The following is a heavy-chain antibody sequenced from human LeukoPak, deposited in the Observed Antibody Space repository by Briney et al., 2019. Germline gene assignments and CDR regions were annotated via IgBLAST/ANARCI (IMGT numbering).Heavy chain of an antibody. CDR3: ARIRAHDYGKDAFDI. Sequence: PGGSLRLSCAASGFTFSDYYMSWIRQAPGKGLEWVSYISSSGSTIYYADSVKGRFTISRDNAKNSLYLQMNSLRAEDTAVYYCARIRAHDYGKDAFDIWGQGTMVTVSS. CDR1: GFTFSDYY. J-gene: IGHJ3*02. CDR2: ISSSGSTI. D-gene: IGHD4-17*01. V-gene: IGHV3-11*01.